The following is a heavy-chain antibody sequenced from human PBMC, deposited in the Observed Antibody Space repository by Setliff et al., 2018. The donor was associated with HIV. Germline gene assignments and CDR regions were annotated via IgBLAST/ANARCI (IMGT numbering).Heavy chain of an antibody. J-gene: IGHJ4*02. CDR3: SSLKTEDSAVYYCARGPPSQVDY. D-gene: IGHD3-10*01. Sequence: ASVKVSCKASGDAFTDYYIHWVRQAPGQGLEWMGWINPNSGGTNYAQKFLGRVTMTRDTSFTTAYLELSRLGSDDTAYLQISSLKTEDSAVYYCARGPPSQVDYWGQGTLVTVSS. CDR2: INPNSGGT. CDR1: GDAFTDYY. V-gene: IGHV1-2*02.